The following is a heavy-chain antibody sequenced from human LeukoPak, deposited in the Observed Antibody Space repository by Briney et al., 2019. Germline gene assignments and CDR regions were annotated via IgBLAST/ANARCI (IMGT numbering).Heavy chain of an antibody. D-gene: IGHD4-17*01. J-gene: IGHJ4*02. CDR3: ARAPMTTVTASDY. Sequence: SETLSLTCTVSGGSISSYYWSWIRQPPGKGLEWIGYIYYSGNTNYNPSLKSRVTISVDTSKNQFSLKLSSVTAADTAVYYCARAPMTTVTASDYWGQGTLVTVSS. V-gene: IGHV4-59*01. CDR2: IYYSGNT. CDR1: GGSISSYY.